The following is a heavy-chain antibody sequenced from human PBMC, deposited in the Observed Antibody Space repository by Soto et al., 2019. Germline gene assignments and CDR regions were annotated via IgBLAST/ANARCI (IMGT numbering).Heavy chain of an antibody. V-gene: IGHV4-30-4*01. D-gene: IGHD6-19*01. CDR1: GGSISSGDYY. CDR2: IYYSGST. Sequence: LSLTCTVSGGSISSGDYYWSWVRQPPGKGLEWIGYIYYSGSTYYNPSLKSRVTISVDTSKNQFSLKLSSVTAADTAVYYCARGNSSGWYVDYWGQGTLVTVSS. CDR3: ARGNSSGWYVDY. J-gene: IGHJ4*02.